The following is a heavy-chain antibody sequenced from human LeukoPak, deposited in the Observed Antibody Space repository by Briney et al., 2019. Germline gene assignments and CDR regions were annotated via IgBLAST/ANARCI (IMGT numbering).Heavy chain of an antibody. Sequence: GRSLRLSCAASGFTFSSYAMHWVRQAPGKGLEWVAVISYDGSNKYYADSVKGRFTISRDNSKNTLYLQMNSLRAEDTAVYYCARDHVLRYFDWPMGDFDIWGQGTMVTVSS. V-gene: IGHV3-30*04. CDR3: ARDHVLRYFDWPMGDFDI. J-gene: IGHJ3*02. CDR2: ISYDGSNK. D-gene: IGHD3-9*01. CDR1: GFTFSSYA.